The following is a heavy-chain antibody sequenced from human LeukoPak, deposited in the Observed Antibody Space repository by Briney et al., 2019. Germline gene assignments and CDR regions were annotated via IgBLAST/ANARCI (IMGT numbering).Heavy chain of an antibody. D-gene: IGHD3-10*01. V-gene: IGHV3-23*01. CDR3: AKFVSGSYWEGYHYYMDV. J-gene: IGHJ6*03. Sequence: GGSLRLSCAASGFTFSSYAMSWVRQAPGKGLEWVSSISGSGGSTYYADSVKGRFTISRDNSKNTLYLQMNSLRAEDTAVYYCAKFVSGSYWEGYHYYMDVWGKGTTVTVSS. CDR1: GFTFSSYA. CDR2: ISGSGGST.